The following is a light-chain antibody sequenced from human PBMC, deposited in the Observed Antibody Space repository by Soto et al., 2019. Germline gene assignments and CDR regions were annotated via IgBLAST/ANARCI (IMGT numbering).Light chain of an antibody. CDR3: SSYTSSSTDVV. CDR2: DVT. J-gene: IGLJ2*01. Sequence: QSVLTQPASVSGSPGQSITISCTGTSSDVGGYNYVSWYQQLPGKAPKLMIYDVTNRPSGVSNRFSGSKSGNTASLTISGLQAEDEADYYCSSYTSSSTDVVFGGGTKLTVL. CDR1: SSDVGGYNY. V-gene: IGLV2-14*01.